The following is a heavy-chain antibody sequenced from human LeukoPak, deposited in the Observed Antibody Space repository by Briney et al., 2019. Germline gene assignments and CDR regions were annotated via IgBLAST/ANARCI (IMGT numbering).Heavy chain of an antibody. D-gene: IGHD3-16*01. V-gene: IGHV3-21*01. Sequence: GGSLRLSCEASGFTFSRYSMDRVRQAPGKGLEWVSSISDGSRYTYYADSVRGRFTISRDSARNSLYLQMNSLRPEDTAMYYCARSGTRLGTDFDFWGQGTLVTVSS. CDR3: ARSGTRLGTDFDF. CDR1: GFTFSRYS. J-gene: IGHJ4*02. CDR2: ISDGSRYT.